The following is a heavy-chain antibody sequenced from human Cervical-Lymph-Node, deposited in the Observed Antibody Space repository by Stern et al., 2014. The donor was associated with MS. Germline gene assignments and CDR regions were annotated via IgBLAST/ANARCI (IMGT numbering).Heavy chain of an antibody. Sequence: QMQLVESGGGVKKPGGSVKGSCKASGYTFSSYGMHWVRQAPGQRLEWKGWINAGNGNTKYSQKFQGRVTITRDTSASTAYMELSSLRSEDTAVYYCARDRNGDLDYWGQGTLVTVSS. CDR3: ARDRNGDLDY. J-gene: IGHJ4*02. CDR1: GYTFSSYG. V-gene: IGHV1-3*01. CDR2: INAGNGNT. D-gene: IGHD1-1*01.